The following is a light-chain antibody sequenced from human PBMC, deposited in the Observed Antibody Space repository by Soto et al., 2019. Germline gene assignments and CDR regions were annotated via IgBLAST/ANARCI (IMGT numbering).Light chain of an antibody. J-gene: IGLJ1*01. Sequence: QSVLTQPASVSGSPGQSITISCTGTSTDVGGYNHVSWYQQHPGKAPKLMIYEVSKRPSGVSNRFSGSKSGNTASLTISGLQAEDEADYYCTSYTSRSTLVFGTGTKVTVL. CDR1: STDVGGYNH. CDR2: EVS. CDR3: TSYTSRSTLV. V-gene: IGLV2-14*01.